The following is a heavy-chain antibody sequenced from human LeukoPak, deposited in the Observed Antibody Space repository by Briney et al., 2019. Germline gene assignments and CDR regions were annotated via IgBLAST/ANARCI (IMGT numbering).Heavy chain of an antibody. D-gene: IGHD3-22*01. CDR2: MNPNSGNT. J-gene: IGHJ5*02. V-gene: IGHV1-8*01. CDR3: ARMSYYDSSGDNWFGP. Sequence: EASVKVSCKASGYTFTSYDINWVRQATGQGLERMGWMNPNSGNTGYAQKFQGRVTMNRDTSISTAYMELSSLRSEDTAVYYCARMSYYDSSGDNWFGPWGQGTLVTVSS. CDR1: GYTFTSYD.